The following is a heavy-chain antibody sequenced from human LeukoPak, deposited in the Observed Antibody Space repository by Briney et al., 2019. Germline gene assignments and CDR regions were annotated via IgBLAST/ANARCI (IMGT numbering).Heavy chain of an antibody. Sequence: GGSLRLSCAASGFTFTSYWMYWVRQAPGTGLVWVSDINTYGSTTRYVDSVKGRFTISRDNAQNSVSLLMNRLRAEDTGVYYCGHLVGDTPMDYWGQGTLVTVSS. D-gene: IGHD1-26*01. CDR3: GHLVGDTPMDY. V-gene: IGHV3-74*01. CDR1: GFTFTSYW. J-gene: IGHJ4*02. CDR2: INTYGSTT.